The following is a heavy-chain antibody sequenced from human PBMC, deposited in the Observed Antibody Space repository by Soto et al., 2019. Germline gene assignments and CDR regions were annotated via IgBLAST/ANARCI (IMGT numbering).Heavy chain of an antibody. V-gene: IGHV2-5*02. D-gene: IGHD1-1*01. J-gene: IGHJ6*04. Sequence: QITLKESSPTLVKPTQTLTLTCSFSGFSLYTGGVGVGWIRQPPGKALEWLALLYWDDTRRYNPSLTNTLTIAKDTSENQVVLTVTDMGPVDTGTYFCAHYTTATYFDVWGKGATVTVSS. CDR1: GFSLYTGGVG. CDR3: AHYTTATYFDV. CDR2: LYWDDTR.